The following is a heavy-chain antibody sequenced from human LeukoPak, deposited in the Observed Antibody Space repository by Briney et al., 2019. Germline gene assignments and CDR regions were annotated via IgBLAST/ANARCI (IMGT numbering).Heavy chain of an antibody. CDR3: ARITVTKGRYNWFDP. CDR1: GGSISNYY. CDR2: IYYSGST. J-gene: IGHJ5*02. D-gene: IGHD4-11*01. Sequence: SETLSLTCTVSGGSISNYYWSWIRQPPGKGLEWIGYIYYSGSTNYNPSLKSRVTISVDTSKNQFSLKLSSVTAADTAVYYCARITVTKGRYNWFDPWGQGTLVTVSS. V-gene: IGHV4-59*01.